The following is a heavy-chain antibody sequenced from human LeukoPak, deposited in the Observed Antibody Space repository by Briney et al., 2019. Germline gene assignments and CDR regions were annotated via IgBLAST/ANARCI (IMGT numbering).Heavy chain of an antibody. CDR1: GFTVSSNY. J-gene: IGHJ3*02. CDR2: IYSGGST. D-gene: IGHD5-24*01. V-gene: IGHV3-66*01. Sequence: GGSLRLSCAASGFTVSSNYMSWVRQAPGKGLEWISVIYSGGSTDYKDSVKDRFITSRDNSKNTLYLQMNSLRAEDTAVYYCAKEMATMNAFDIWGQGTMVTVSS. CDR3: AKEMATMNAFDI.